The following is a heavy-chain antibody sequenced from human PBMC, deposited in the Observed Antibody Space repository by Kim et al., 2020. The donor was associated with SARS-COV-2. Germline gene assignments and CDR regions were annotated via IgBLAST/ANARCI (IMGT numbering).Heavy chain of an antibody. J-gene: IGHJ6*02. V-gene: IGHV1-69*13. CDR2: IIPIFGTA. CDR1: GGTFSSYA. Sequence: SVKVSCKASGGTFSSYAISWVRQAPGQGLEWMGGIIPIFGTANYAQKFQGRVTITADESTSTAYMELSSLRSEDTAVYYCALTPSPEGYLAYCGGDCYSALRDYYYGMDVWGQGTTVTVSS. CDR3: ALTPSPEGYLAYCGGDCYSALRDYYYGMDV. D-gene: IGHD2-21*01.